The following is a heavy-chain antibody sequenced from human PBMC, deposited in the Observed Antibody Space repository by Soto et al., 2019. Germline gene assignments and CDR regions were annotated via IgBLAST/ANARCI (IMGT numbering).Heavy chain of an antibody. D-gene: IGHD6-13*01. CDR3: ARAPGSWYSPFDY. V-gene: IGHV4-59*01. CDR1: GGSISDYY. J-gene: IGHJ4*02. Sequence: QVQLQESGPGLVKPSETLSLTCTLSGGSISDYYWGWMRQPPGKGLEWIGYILNTGSTTHNPSLKSRVIISVDTPKNQVSLKLSAVTAADTAVYYCARAPGSWYSPFDYWGQGILVTVSS. CDR2: ILNTGST.